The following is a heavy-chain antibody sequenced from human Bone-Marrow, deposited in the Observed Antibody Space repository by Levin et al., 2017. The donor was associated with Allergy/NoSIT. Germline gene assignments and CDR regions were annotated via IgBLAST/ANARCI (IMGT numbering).Heavy chain of an antibody. CDR1: GFRFSSYG. CDR2: ISYDGRNK. V-gene: IGHV3-30*18. Sequence: PGGSLRLSCAASGFRFSSYGMQWVRQSPGKGLEWVAVISYDGRNKYYVDSVKGRFTLSRDNSKNTLYLEMNSLRPEDTAVYFCAKGPLNWSGYSSRFDSWGQGTLVTVSS. J-gene: IGHJ4*02. D-gene: IGHD3-3*01. CDR3: AKGPLNWSGYSSRFDS.